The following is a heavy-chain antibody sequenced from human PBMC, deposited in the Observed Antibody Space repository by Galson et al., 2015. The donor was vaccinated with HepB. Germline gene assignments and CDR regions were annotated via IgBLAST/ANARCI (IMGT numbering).Heavy chain of an antibody. CDR2: IIPISNTA. CDR3: ARGALVVAVGATQNNWFDP. V-gene: IGHV1-69*05. J-gene: IGHJ5*02. Sequence: SVKVSCKASGATFSSYGISWVRQAPGQGLEWMGGIIPISNTANYAQKFQGRITMTTDTSTTTAYMELRSLRSDDTAVYYCARGALVVAVGATQNNWFDPWGRGTLVTVSS. D-gene: IGHD2-15*01. CDR1: GATFSSYG.